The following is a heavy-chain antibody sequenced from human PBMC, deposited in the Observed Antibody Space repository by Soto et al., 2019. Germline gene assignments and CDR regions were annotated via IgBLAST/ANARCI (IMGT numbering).Heavy chain of an antibody. D-gene: IGHD5-12*01. V-gene: IGHV3-21*01. Sequence: GGSLRLSCAASGFTFTSYSMSWVRQAPGKGLEWVSSISGHSGYIFYADSVNGRFTISRDNAQNSLYLQMNSLRAEDTAVYYCATGDLSGFHALFDPWGQGTLVTVSS. CDR2: ISGHSGYI. J-gene: IGHJ5*02. CDR1: GFTFTSYS. CDR3: ATGDLSGFHALFDP.